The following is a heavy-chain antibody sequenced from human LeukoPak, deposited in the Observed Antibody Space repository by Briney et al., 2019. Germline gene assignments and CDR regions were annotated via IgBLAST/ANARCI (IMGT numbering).Heavy chain of an antibody. CDR1: GFTFRSYS. Sequence: PGGSLRLSCAASGFTFRSYSMNWVRQAPGKGLEWVSSISSSRSYIYYADSVKGRFTISRDNAKNALYLQMNSLRAEDTAVYYCARETGESDYVWGSYRYGYSRWFDPWGQGTLVTVSS. CDR3: ARETGESDYVWGSYRYGYSRWFDP. CDR2: ISSSRSYI. V-gene: IGHV3-21*01. D-gene: IGHD3-16*02. J-gene: IGHJ5*02.